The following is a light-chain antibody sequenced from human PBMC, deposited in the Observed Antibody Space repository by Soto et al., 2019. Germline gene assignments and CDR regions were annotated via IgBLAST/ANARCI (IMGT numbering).Light chain of an antibody. CDR3: QSYDSSLSGYV. CDR1: SSNIGAHYD. J-gene: IGLJ7*01. Sequence: QSVLTQPPSVSGAPGQRVTISCTGSSSNIGAHYDVHWYQQLPGTAPTLLIYGNYNRPSGVPDRFSGSKSGTSASLAITGLQAEDEADYYCQSYDSSLSGYVFGTGTQLTVL. V-gene: IGLV1-40*01. CDR2: GNY.